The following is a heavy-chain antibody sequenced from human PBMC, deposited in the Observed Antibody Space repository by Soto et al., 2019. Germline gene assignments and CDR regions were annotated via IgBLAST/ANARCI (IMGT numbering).Heavy chain of an antibody. J-gene: IGHJ6*02. CDR1: GGTFSSYV. CDR2: IIPIFGTA. CDR3: ASNYYDSSGYYYVGDYFYYYAMDV. D-gene: IGHD3-22*01. V-gene: IGHV1-69*13. Sequence: GASVKVSCKASGGTFSSYVISWVRQAPGQGLEWMGGIIPIFGTANYAQNFQGRVTITADESTSTVYMELSSLRSEDTAVYYCASNYYDSSGYYYVGDYFYYYAMDVWGQGTTVTSP.